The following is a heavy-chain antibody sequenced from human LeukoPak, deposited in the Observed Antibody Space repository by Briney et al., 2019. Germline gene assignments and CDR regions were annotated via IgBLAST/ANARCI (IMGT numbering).Heavy chain of an antibody. D-gene: IGHD3-10*01. CDR3: AKDRAYGSGSYNAFDI. V-gene: IGHV3-30*18. J-gene: IGHJ3*02. CDR2: ISYDGSNK. Sequence: GGSLRLSCSASGFTFSSYGMHWVRQAPGKGLEWVAVISYDGSNKYYADSVKGRFTISRDNSKNTLYLQMNSLRAEDTAVYYCAKDRAYGSGSYNAFDIWGQGTMVTVSS. CDR1: GFTFSSYG.